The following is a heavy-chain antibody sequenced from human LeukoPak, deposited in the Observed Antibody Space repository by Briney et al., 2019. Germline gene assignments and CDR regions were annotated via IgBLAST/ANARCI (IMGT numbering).Heavy chain of an antibody. Sequence: GGSLRLSCAASGFTFSSYDMHWVRQAPGKGLEWVAVISYDGTNKNYTDSVKGRFTISRDNSKNTLYLQMNSLRAEDTAVYFCARVRPAVGYYYGMDVWGKGTTATVSS. CDR2: ISYDGTNK. CDR1: GFTFSSYD. CDR3: ARVRPAVGYYYGMDV. V-gene: IGHV3-30*04. J-gene: IGHJ6*04. D-gene: IGHD2-2*01.